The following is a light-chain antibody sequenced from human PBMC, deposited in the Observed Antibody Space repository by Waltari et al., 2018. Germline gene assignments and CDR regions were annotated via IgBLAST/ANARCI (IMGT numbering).Light chain of an antibody. Sequence: DVVMTQSPLSLPVTLGQPASISCKSSQSLVHSDGNTHLNWFQQRPGQSPRRLIYRVSNRDSGVPDRFSGSGSGTDFTLKIIRVEAEDVGVYYCMQGTHWPYTFGQGTKLDIK. J-gene: IGKJ2*01. CDR3: MQGTHWPYT. CDR1: QSLVHSDGNTH. V-gene: IGKV2-30*02. CDR2: RVS.